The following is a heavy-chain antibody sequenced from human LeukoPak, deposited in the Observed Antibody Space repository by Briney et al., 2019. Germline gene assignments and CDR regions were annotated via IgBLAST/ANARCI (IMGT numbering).Heavy chain of an antibody. D-gene: IGHD2-15*01. CDR2: IWYDGSNK. CDR1: GFTFSSYG. CDR3: ASGYCSGGSCYSRDFDY. Sequence: GRSLRPSCAASGFTFSSYGMHWVRQAPGKGLGGVAVIWYDGSNKYYSDSVKGRFTISRDNSKNTLYLQMNSLRAEDTAVYYCASGYCSGGSCYSRDFDYWGQGTLVTVSS. J-gene: IGHJ4*02. V-gene: IGHV3-33*01.